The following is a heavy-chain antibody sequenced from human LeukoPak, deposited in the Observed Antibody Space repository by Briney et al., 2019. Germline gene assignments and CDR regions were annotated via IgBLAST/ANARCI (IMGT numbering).Heavy chain of an antibody. CDR2: IYYSGST. J-gene: IGHJ3*02. Sequence: PSETLSLTCTVSGGSISSGGYYWSWIRQHPGKGLEWIGYIYYSGSTYYNPSLKSRVTISVDTSKNQFSLKLSSVTAADTAVYYCATRGRPPLGAFDIWGQGTMVTVSS. CDR1: GGSISSGGYY. CDR3: ATRGRPPLGAFDI. V-gene: IGHV4-31*03.